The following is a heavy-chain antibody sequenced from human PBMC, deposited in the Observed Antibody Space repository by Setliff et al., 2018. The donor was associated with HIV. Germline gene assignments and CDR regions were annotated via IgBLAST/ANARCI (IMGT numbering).Heavy chain of an antibody. D-gene: IGHD6-19*01. CDR3: ARDPQDTRGWYIYYFDY. CDR1: GYTLTELS. V-gene: IGHV1-24*01. Sequence: ASVKVSCKVSGYTLTELSIHWVRQAPGKGLEWMGGFDPQYDKTFYAQKFQGRVTMDTDTSTNTAYMELKSLRSDDTAVYYCARDPQDTRGWYIYYFDYWGQGTLVTVSS. CDR2: FDPQYDKT. J-gene: IGHJ4*02.